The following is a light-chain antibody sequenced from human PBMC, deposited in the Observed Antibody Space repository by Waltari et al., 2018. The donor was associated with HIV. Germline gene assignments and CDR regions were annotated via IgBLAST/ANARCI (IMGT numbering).Light chain of an antibody. CDR2: DVR. J-gene: IGLJ3*02. V-gene: IGLV3-21*04. CDR3: HVWDSRSDVV. Sequence: SYVLTQPPSVSVAPRMTATLTCGGAHIGGKSVHWYQQKPGQAPVVVIYDVRVRPSGIPERFSGSNSGNTATLTISRVEVEDEADYSCHVWDSRSDVVFGGGTKLTVL. CDR1: HIGGKS.